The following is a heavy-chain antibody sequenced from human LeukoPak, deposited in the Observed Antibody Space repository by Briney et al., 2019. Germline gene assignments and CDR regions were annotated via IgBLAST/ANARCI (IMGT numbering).Heavy chain of an antibody. CDR1: GVSITSTSYY. CDR3: PGNSSPGTSSSSSLFV. CDR2: IYYNGDT. Sequence: KPSETLSLTCTVSGVSITSTSYYWGWIRQSPGKGLEWIGSIYYNGDTSYNPSLNSRVTISVDTSKNLFSLKLNSVTAADTAVYFGPGNSSPGTSSSSSLFVWGKGTTVPAPS. V-gene: IGHV4-39*01. D-gene: IGHD6-19*01. J-gene: IGHJ6*04.